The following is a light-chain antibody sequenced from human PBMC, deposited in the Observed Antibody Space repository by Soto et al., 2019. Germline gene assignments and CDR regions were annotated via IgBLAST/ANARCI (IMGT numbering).Light chain of an antibody. CDR1: QSVSNNY. J-gene: IGKJ5*01. Sequence: EIVLTQYKGTLSLSPGERRTLSCRASQSVSNNYLAWYQQKPGQAPXLXXYGASNRATGIPDRFSGTESGTDFTLPIRRLEPEDSAIYYGQQYNNLPPITFGQGTLLDIK. CDR2: GAS. CDR3: QQYNNLPPIT. V-gene: IGKV3-20*01.